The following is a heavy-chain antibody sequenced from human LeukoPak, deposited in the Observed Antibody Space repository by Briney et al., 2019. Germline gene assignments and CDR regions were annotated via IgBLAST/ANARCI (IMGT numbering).Heavy chain of an antibody. Sequence: SETLSLTCTVSGGSITSYYWSWLRQPAGKGLEWIGRIYSSGTTNYNPSLKSRVTMSIDTTQFSLKLSSVTAADTAVYFCACGVAAAGWLYFDYWGQGSLVIVSS. J-gene: IGHJ4*02. CDR2: IYSSGTT. CDR1: GGSITSYY. D-gene: IGHD6-13*01. V-gene: IGHV4-4*07. CDR3: ACGVAAAGWLYFDY.